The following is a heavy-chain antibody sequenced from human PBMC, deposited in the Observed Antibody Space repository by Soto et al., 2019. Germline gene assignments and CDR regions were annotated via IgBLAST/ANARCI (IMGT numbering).Heavy chain of an antibody. CDR1: GGSISTSNW. CDR3: GRTSTSGTRFDS. J-gene: IGHJ4*02. Sequence: QVQLQESGPGLVKPSGTLSLTCAVSGGSISTSNWWRWVRQPPGKGLEGSGEVYHSGSTNYNPSFKRRVAMSVDKSKNQFSPKLNSVTAARTALYYFGRTSTSGTRFDSWGKGSLVTASS. D-gene: IGHD1-1*01. CDR2: VYHSGST. V-gene: IGHV4-4*02.